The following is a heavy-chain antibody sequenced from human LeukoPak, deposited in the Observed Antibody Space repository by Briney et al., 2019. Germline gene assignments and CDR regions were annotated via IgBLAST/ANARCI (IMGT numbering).Heavy chain of an antibody. CDR3: ARDPYSSSWSYGMDV. D-gene: IGHD6-13*01. CDR2: IKQDGSET. CDR1: GFTFSNYW. Sequence: PGGSLRLFCTASGFTFSNYWMICVPQTPEKGLEGVANIKQDGSETAYVDSVKGRFTIARDNAQSSLYLQMNSLRAEDTAVYYCARDPYSSSWSYGMDVWGQGTAVTVSS. J-gene: IGHJ6*02. V-gene: IGHV3-7*05.